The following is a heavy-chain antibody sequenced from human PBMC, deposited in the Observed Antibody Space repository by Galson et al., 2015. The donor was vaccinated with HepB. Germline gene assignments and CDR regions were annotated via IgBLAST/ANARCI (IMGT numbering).Heavy chain of an antibody. CDR2: IYSGGST. D-gene: IGHD4-23*01. J-gene: IGHJ4*02. V-gene: IGHV3-53*01. CDR1: GFIVTSKD. Sequence: SLRLSCAASGFIVTSKDINWVRQALGKGLEWVSVIYSGGSTFYADSVKGRFTVSRDNSKNTVYLQMNSLRAEDTAVYYWADINFGGNSWGQGTPVTVSS. CDR3: ADINFGGNS.